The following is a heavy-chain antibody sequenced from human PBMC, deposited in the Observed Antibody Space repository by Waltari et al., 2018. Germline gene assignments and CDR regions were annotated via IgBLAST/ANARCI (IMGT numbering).Heavy chain of an antibody. V-gene: IGHV4-34*01. J-gene: IGHJ4*02. Sequence: QVQLQQWGAGLLKPSETLSLTCAVYGGSFSGYYWSWIRQPPGKGLEWIGEINHSGSTNYNPSLKSRVTISVDTSKNQFSLKLSSVTAADTAVYYCARTRLTMIAHFDYWGQGTLVTVSS. CDR3: ARTRLTMIAHFDY. CDR2: INHSGST. D-gene: IGHD3-22*01. CDR1: GGSFSGYY.